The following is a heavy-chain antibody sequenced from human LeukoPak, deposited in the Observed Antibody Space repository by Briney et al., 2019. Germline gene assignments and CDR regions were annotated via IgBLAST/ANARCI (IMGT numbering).Heavy chain of an antibody. J-gene: IGHJ5*02. Sequence: SVKVSFKASGGTFSSYAISWVRQAPGQGLEWMGRIIPILSIANYAQKFQGRVTITADKSTSTAYMELSSLRSEDTAVYYCARDVEYSSANWFDPWGQGTLVTVSS. CDR2: IIPILSIA. CDR1: GGTFSSYA. D-gene: IGHD6-6*01. V-gene: IGHV1-69*04. CDR3: ARDVEYSSANWFDP.